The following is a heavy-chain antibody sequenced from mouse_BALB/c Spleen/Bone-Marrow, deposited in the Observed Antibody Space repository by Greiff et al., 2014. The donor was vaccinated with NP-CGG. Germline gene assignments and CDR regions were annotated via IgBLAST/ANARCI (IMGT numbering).Heavy chain of an antibody. Sequence: VHVKQSGAELVKPGASVKLSCTASGFNIKDTYMHWVKQRPEQGPEWIGRIDPANGNTKYDPKFQGKATITADTSSNTAYLQLSSLTSEDTAVYYCATMITDWYFDVWGAGTTVTVSS. V-gene: IGHV14-3*02. CDR2: IDPANGNT. CDR3: ATMITDWYFDV. D-gene: IGHD2-4*01. J-gene: IGHJ1*01. CDR1: GFNIKDTY.